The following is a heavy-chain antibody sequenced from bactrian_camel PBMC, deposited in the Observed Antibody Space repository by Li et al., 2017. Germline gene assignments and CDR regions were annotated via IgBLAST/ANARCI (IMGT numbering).Heavy chain of an antibody. V-gene: IGHV3S53*01. J-gene: IGHJ4*01. Sequence: HVQLVESGGGLVRPGGSLRLSCTAPGFPHTTCAMNWYRQAAGKQREWVSAIRADGTTAYADSVKGRFTISHDNAKNSVDLQMNSLKPDDTAVYYCAATGQMLSVAGCRTQGTQVTVS. CDR1: GFPHTTCA. CDR2: IRADGTT. D-gene: IGHD1*01.